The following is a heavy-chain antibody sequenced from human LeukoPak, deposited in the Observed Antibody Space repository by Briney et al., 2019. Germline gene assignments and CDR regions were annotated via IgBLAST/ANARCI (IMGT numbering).Heavy chain of an antibody. CDR3: ARVLYGSGSFPLGHNWFDP. Sequence: PSETLSLTCTVSGDSISSYYWSWIRQPAGKGLEWIGRIYTSGSTNYNPSLKSRVTMSVDTSKNQFSLKLSSVTAADTAVYYCARVLYGSGSFPLGHNWFDPWGQGTLVTVSS. V-gene: IGHV4-4*07. CDR1: GDSISSYY. D-gene: IGHD3-10*01. CDR2: IYTSGST. J-gene: IGHJ5*02.